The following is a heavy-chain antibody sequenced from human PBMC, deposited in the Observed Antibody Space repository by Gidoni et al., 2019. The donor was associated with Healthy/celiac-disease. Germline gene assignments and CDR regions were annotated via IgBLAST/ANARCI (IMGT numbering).Heavy chain of an antibody. Sequence: QVQLQQWGAGLLKPSETLSLTCAVYGGSFSGYYWSWIRQPPGKGREWIGEINHSGSTNYNPSLKSRVTISVDTSKNQFSLKLSSVTAADTAVYYCARGPPVPSYCSSTSCYNYYYGMDVWGQGTTVTVSS. CDR2: INHSGST. CDR3: ARGPPVPSYCSSTSCYNYYYGMDV. D-gene: IGHD2-2*02. V-gene: IGHV4-34*01. CDR1: GGSFSGYY. J-gene: IGHJ6*02.